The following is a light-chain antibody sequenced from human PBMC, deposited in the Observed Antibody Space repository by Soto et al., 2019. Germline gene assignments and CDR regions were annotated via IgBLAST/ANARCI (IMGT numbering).Light chain of an antibody. CDR3: QHYNGNSRT. CDR1: QSIGDS. J-gene: IGKJ1*01. V-gene: IGKV1-5*01. CDR2: DVS. Sequence: DIQMTQSPSTLSASVGDRVTITCRASQSIGDSLAWYQQKPGKAPYLLISDVSSLERGVPSRFSGSGSGTEFTLTISSMQPDDFATFYCQHYNGNSRTFGQGTKVEI.